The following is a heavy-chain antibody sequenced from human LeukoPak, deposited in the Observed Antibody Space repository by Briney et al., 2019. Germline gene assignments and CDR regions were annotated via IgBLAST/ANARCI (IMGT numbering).Heavy chain of an antibody. V-gene: IGHV3-23*01. D-gene: IGHD6-19*01. Sequence: PGGSLRLSCAASGFTFSSYAMSWVRQAPGKGLEWVPAISGSGGSTYYADSVKGRFTISRDNSKNTLYLQMNSLRAEDTAVYYCAKVSSSGWFIDYFDYWGQGTLVTVSS. CDR1: GFTFSSYA. CDR3: AKVSSSGWFIDYFDY. CDR2: ISGSGGST. J-gene: IGHJ4*02.